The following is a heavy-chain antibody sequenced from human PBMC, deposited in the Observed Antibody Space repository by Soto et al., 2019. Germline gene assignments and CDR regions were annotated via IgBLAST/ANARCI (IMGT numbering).Heavy chain of an antibody. CDR3: ARDRNSYDFWSGYYYYYYGMDV. J-gene: IGHJ6*02. CDR1: GYTFTGYY. CDR2: INPNSGGT. V-gene: IGHV1-2*04. Sequence: ASVKVSCKASGYTFTGYYMHWVRQAPGQGLEWMGWINPNSGGTNYAQKFQGWVTMTRDTSISTAYMELSRLRSDDTAVYYCARDRNSYDFWSGYYYYYYGMDVWGQGTTVTAP. D-gene: IGHD3-3*01.